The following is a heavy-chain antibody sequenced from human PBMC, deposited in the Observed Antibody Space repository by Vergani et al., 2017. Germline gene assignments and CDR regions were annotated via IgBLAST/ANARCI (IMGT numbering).Heavy chain of an antibody. V-gene: IGHV4-59*01. D-gene: IGHD4-17*01. CDR3: ARDQYGDFDAFDI. Sequence: QVQLQESGPGLVKPSETLSLTCTVSGGSISSYYWSWIRQPPGKGLEWIGYIYYSGSTNYNPSLKSRVTISVDTSKNQFSLKLSSVTAADTAVYYCARDQYGDFDAFDIWGQGTMVTVSS. CDR1: GGSISSYY. J-gene: IGHJ3*02. CDR2: IYYSGST.